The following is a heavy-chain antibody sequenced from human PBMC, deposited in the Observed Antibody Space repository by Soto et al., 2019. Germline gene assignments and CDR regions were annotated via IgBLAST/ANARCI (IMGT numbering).Heavy chain of an antibody. CDR3: ARDRKAAADPGGMDV. D-gene: IGHD6-13*01. CDR2: IYTSGRT. V-gene: IGHV4-4*07. CDR1: GGSISSYY. Sequence: PSETLSLTRTFSGGSISSYYWSWIREPAGKGLEGIGRIYTSGRTNYNPSLKSRVTISVDTSKNQISRKLRYVTAADTAVYDCARDRKAAADPGGMDVWGQGTTVTVSS. J-gene: IGHJ6*02.